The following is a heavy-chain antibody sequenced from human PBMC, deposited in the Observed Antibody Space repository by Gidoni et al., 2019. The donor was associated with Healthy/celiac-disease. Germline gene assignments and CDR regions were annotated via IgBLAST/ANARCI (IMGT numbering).Heavy chain of an antibody. CDR2: ISSSSSYI. V-gene: IGHV3-21*01. CDR1: GFTFSSYS. D-gene: IGHD3-10*01. Sequence: EVQLVESGGGLVKPGGSLRLSCADSGFTFSSYSMNWVRQAPGKGLEWVSSISSSSSYIYYADSVKGRFTISRDNAKNSLYLQMNSLRAEDTAVYYCARGDIWFGELLYPDIVDYWGQGTLVTVSS. J-gene: IGHJ4*02. CDR3: ARGDIWFGELLYPDIVDY.